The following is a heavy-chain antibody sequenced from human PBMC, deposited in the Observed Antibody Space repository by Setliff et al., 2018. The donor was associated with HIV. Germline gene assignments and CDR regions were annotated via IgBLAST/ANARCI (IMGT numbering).Heavy chain of an antibody. CDR3: AKKGRYYYGSGVTTDYFDD. Sequence: SETLSLTCAVYGTSLNTYYWTWIRYTPGRGLQWIGQIDHSGSTNYNPSLKSRVTLSVDASKNQFSLKVKSVTAADTATYYCAKKGRYYYGSGVTTDYFDDWGQGTPVTSPQ. V-gene: IGHV4-34*01. J-gene: IGHJ4*02. D-gene: IGHD3-10*01. CDR2: IDHSGST. CDR1: GTSLNTYY.